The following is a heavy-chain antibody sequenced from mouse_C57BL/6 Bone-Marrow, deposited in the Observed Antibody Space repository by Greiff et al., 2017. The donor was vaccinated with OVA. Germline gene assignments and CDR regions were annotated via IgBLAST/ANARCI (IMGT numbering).Heavy chain of an antibody. CDR1: GYTFTSYG. D-gene: IGHD2-2*01. CDR3: ARRGLPHFDN. Sequence: VQLQQSGAELARPGASVKLSCKASGYTFTSYGISWVKQRTGPGLEWIGEIYPRRGNTYYNEKFKGKATLTADKSSSTSYMELRSLTSEDSGVYFCARRGLPHFDNWCQGNTLTVSS. J-gene: IGHJ2*01. CDR2: IYPRRGNT. V-gene: IGHV1-81*01.